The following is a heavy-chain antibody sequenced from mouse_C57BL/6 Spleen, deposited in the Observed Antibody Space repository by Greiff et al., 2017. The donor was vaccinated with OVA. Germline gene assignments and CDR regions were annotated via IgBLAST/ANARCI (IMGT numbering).Heavy chain of an antibody. CDR2: IWSGGST. D-gene: IGHD2-3*01. CDR3: ARGDGYLDY. CDR1: GFSLTSYG. Sequence: VQLVESGPGLVQPSQSLSITCTVSGFSLTSYGVHWVRQSPGKGLEWLGVIWSGGSTDYNAAFISRLSISKDNPKSQVFFKMNSLQADDTAIYYCARGDGYLDYWGQGTTLTVSS. V-gene: IGHV2-2*01. J-gene: IGHJ2*01.